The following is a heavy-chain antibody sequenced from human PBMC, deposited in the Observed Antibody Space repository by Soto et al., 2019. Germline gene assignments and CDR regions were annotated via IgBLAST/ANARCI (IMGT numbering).Heavy chain of an antibody. V-gene: IGHV1-69*06. CDR3: AFMTSAKIWPPNYFDY. J-gene: IGHJ4*02. CDR1: GGTFSSYA. Sequence: SVKVSCKASGGTFSSYAISWVRQAPGQGLEWMGGIIPIFGTANYAQKFQGRVTITADKSTTTAYMELSSLISEDKAVYYCAFMTSAKIWPPNYFDYWGQGTLVTVSS. D-gene: IGHD3-16*01. CDR2: IIPIFGTA.